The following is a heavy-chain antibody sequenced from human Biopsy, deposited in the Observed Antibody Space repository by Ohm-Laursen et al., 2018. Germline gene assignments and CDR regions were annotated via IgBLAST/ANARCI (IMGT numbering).Heavy chain of an antibody. Sequence: TLSLTCTVSGDSMGTYYWSWIRQPPGKVMEWIASIYYSGTTHKNPSLKSRVTISVDTSQGLLSLDLSSVTAADTAVYYWARVRGGFLEWFDYWGQGTLVTVSS. V-gene: IGHV4-59*01. CDR2: IYYSGTT. CDR1: GDSMGTYY. J-gene: IGHJ5*01. D-gene: IGHD3-3*01. CDR3: ARVRGGFLEWFDY.